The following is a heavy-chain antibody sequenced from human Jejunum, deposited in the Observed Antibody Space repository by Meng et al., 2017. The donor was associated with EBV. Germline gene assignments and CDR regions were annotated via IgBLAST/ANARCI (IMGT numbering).Heavy chain of an antibody. V-gene: IGHV3-15*04. CDR3: IRNWNDDY. D-gene: IGHD1-1*01. CDR2: FEHETL. Sequence: EVQLVESGGGLVQPGRSLRLACAAPGLTFSNTWMIWVRQAPGKGLELICRFEHETLSNAAPIKGRFTSSRNDSQNTQYLQMNSRKIDDTAVYYCIRNWNDDYWGQGTLVTVSS. J-gene: IGHJ4*02. CDR1: GLTFSNTW.